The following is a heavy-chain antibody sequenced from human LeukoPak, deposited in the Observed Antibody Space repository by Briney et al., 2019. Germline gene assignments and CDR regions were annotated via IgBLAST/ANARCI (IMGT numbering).Heavy chain of an antibody. J-gene: IGHJ4*02. CDR1: GGSISSGSYY. Sequence: SETLSLTCTDSGGSISSGSYYWSWIRQPAGKGLEWIGRIYTSGSTNYNPSLKSRVTISVDTSKNQFSLKLSSVTAADTAVYYCAVEYCSGGSCFIDYWGQGTLVTVSS. D-gene: IGHD2-15*01. CDR3: AVEYCSGGSCFIDY. CDR2: IYTSGST. V-gene: IGHV4-61*02.